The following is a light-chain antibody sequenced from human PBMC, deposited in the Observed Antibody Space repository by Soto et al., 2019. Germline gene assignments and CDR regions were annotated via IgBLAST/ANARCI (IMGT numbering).Light chain of an antibody. J-gene: IGLJ2*01. Sequence: SYELTQPPSVSVAPGQTARITCGGNNFGSKSVHWYQQKPAQAPVLVVYDDSDRPSGIPERFSGSNSGNTATLTISRVEAGDEADYYCQVWDSSSDHVVFGGGTKLTVL. V-gene: IGLV3-21*02. CDR3: QVWDSSSDHVV. CDR2: DDS. CDR1: NFGSKS.